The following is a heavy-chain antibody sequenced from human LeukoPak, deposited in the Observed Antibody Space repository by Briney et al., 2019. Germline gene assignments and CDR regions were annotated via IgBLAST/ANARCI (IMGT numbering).Heavy chain of an antibody. V-gene: IGHV3-11*01. Sequence: KPGGSLRPSCAASGFTFSDYYMSWLRQAPGKGLEWVSYISSSGSTIYYADSVKGRFTISRDNAKNSLYLQMNSLRAEDTAVYYCAREELPKYSGSYRTDYWGQGTLVTVSS. CDR1: GFTFSDYY. D-gene: IGHD1-26*01. CDR3: AREELPKYSGSYRTDY. CDR2: ISSSGSTI. J-gene: IGHJ4*02.